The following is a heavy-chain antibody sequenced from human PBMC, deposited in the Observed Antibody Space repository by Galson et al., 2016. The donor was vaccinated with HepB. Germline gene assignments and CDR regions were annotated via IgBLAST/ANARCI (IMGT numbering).Heavy chain of an antibody. CDR1: GFTFSSYA. D-gene: IGHD6-19*01. CDR3: AKNSYCSASYPDY. CDR2: IWYDGSHE. Sequence: SLRLSCAASGFTFSSYAMHWVRQAPGKGLEWVAVIWYDGSHEYYADSVKGRFTISRDNSKNTVYLQMNSLSAEDTAVYYCAKNSYCSASYPDYWGQGTLVTVSS. V-gene: IGHV3-33*06. J-gene: IGHJ4*02.